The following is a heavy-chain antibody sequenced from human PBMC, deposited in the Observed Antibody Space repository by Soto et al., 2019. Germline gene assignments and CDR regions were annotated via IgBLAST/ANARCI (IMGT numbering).Heavy chain of an antibody. CDR3: AKSRRITMVRGTPNFHYYGMDA. Sequence: PGGSLRLSCAASGFTFSSYGMHWVRQAPGKGLEWVAVISYDGSNKYYADSVKGRFTISRDNSKNTLYLQMNSLRAEDTAVYYCAKSRRITMVRGTPNFHYYGMDAWGQGTTVTVSS. CDR2: ISYDGSNK. CDR1: GFTFSSYG. V-gene: IGHV3-30*18. J-gene: IGHJ6*02. D-gene: IGHD3-10*01.